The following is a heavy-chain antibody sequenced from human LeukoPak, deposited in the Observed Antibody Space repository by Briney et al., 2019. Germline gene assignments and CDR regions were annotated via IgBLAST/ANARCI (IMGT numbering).Heavy chain of an antibody. V-gene: IGHV4-59*08. CDR2: IYYSGNT. D-gene: IGHD3-10*01. Sequence: SETLSLTCTVSGACITSYYWSWIRQPPGKGLEWIGNIYYSGNTNYNPSLKSRVTISVDMSKSHFSLKLSSVTAADTAGYYCARRSASFGELYDYWGQGTLITVSS. CDR1: GACITSYY. J-gene: IGHJ4*02. CDR3: ARRSASFGELYDY.